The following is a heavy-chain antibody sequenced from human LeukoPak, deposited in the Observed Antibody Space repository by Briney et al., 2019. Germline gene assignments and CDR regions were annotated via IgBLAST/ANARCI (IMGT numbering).Heavy chain of an antibody. D-gene: IGHD6-13*01. CDR2: ISWNSGSI. CDR1: GFTFDDYA. CDR3: AKDSQQLVLFWFDP. Sequence: PGGSLRLSCAASGFTFDDYAMHWVRQAPGKGLEWVSGISWNSGSIGYADSVKGRFTISRDSAKNSLYLQMNSLRAEDTALYYCAKDSQQLVLFWFDPWGQGTLVTVSS. V-gene: IGHV3-9*01. J-gene: IGHJ5*02.